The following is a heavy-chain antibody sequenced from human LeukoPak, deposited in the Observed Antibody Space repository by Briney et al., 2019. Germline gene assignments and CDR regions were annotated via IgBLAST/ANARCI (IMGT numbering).Heavy chain of an antibody. V-gene: IGHV4-4*07. Sequence: PSETLSLTCTVSGGSISSYYWSWIRQPAGKGLEWIGRIYTSGSTNYNPSLKSRVTISVDTSKNQFSLKLGSVTAADTAVYYCARRAYYYGSGSYYTSLSGMDVWGQGTTVTVSS. J-gene: IGHJ6*02. D-gene: IGHD3-10*01. CDR1: GGSISSYY. CDR3: ARRAYYYGSGSYYTSLSGMDV. CDR2: IYTSGST.